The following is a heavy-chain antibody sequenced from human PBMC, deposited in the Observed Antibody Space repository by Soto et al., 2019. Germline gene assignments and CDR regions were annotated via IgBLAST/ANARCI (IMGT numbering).Heavy chain of an antibody. Sequence: PSETLSLTCTVSGGSMSSYYWSWIRQSPGKGLEWIGYIYYSGSTNYNPSLKSRVAISLDTSKNQFSLMLSSVTAADTAVYYCARGEWLAKIQPYFAYWGQGTLVTVSS. D-gene: IGHD6-19*01. CDR1: GGSMSSYY. CDR2: IYYSGST. CDR3: ARGEWLAKIQPYFAY. J-gene: IGHJ4*02. V-gene: IGHV4-59*01.